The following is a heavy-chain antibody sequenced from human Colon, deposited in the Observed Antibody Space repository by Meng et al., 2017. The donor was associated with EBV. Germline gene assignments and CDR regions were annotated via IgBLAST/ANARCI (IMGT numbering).Heavy chain of an antibody. CDR2: IFHSGST. CDR1: GVYRSSTNW. D-gene: IGHD3-10*01. Sequence: ESGPGRVQPSGTLSLPCAGAGVYRSSTNWWSWVRQPPGKGLEWIGEIFHSGSTKHDPSLKSRVTMSMDKSKNQFSLRLSSVTAADTAVYYCASSDYYGSGSYYPWGQGTLVTVSS. CDR3: ASSDYYGSGSYYP. V-gene: IGHV4-4*02. J-gene: IGHJ5*02.